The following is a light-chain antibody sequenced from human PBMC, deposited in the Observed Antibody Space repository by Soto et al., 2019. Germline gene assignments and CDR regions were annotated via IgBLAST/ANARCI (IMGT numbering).Light chain of an antibody. V-gene: IGKV3-11*01. CDR1: QSVGSF. CDR2: DAS. J-gene: IGKJ3*01. Sequence: EIVLTQSPATLSLSPGERATLSCRASQSVGSFLAWYQQKSGQAPRLLIYDASNRAPGIPARFSGSGSGTDFTLTIGHLGPEDFAVYYCQHRSNWLGTFGPGTKVDIK. CDR3: QHRSNWLGT.